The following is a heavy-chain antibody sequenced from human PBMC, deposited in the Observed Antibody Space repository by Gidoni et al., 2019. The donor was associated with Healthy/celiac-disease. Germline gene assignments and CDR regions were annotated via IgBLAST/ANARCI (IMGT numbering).Heavy chain of an antibody. D-gene: IGHD6-19*01. CDR3: ARDLIAVAPLDY. CDR1: GYTFTSYY. J-gene: IGHJ4*02. CDR2: INPSGGST. V-gene: IGHV1-46*01. Sequence: QVQLVQSGAEVKKPGASVKVSCKASGYTFTSYYMHWVRQAPGQGLEWMGLINPSGGSTSYAQKFQGRVTMTRDTSTSTVYMELSSLRSEDTAVYYCARDLIAVAPLDYWGQGTLVTVSS.